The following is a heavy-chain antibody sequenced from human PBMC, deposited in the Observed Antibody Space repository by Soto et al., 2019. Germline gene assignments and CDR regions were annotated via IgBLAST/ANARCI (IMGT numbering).Heavy chain of an antibody. V-gene: IGHV3-30*04. CDR1: GFIINNYA. Sequence: QVQLMESGGGVVQPGRSLRVSCAASGFIINNYAMHWVRQTPGKGLEWVAVISYDGSNKYYADSVKGRFTISRDNSKYTLHMEMNNLIPDDTTVYYCARRQDFVGPYYFYGMDVWGQGTTVTVSS. J-gene: IGHJ6*02. CDR3: ARRQDFVGPYYFYGMDV. D-gene: IGHD2-15*01. CDR2: ISYDGSNK.